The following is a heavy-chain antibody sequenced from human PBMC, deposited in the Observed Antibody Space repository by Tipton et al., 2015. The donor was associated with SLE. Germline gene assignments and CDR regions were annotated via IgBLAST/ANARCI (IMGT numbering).Heavy chain of an antibody. J-gene: IGHJ3*02. D-gene: IGHD2/OR15-2a*01. CDR1: GGSISSHY. V-gene: IGHV4-59*11. Sequence: TLSLTCTVSGGSISSHYWSWIRRSPGKGLEWIGYFYSRGSTKYNPAPQSRVPISGDTSKNQCSLTLSSVTAADTAVYYCARDPDLDLCSGTTCPDTFDMWGQGTVVTVSS. CDR2: FYSRGST. CDR3: ARDPDLDLCSGTTCPDTFDM.